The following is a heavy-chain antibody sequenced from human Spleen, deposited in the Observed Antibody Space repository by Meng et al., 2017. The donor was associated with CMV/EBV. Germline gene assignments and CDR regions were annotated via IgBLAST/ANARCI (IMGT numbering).Heavy chain of an antibody. CDR1: GGSVSSDNYY. Sequence: GSLRLSCTVSGGSVSSDNYYWSWIRQPPGKGLEWIGYIYNSGSTNYNPSLKSRVTISVDTSKNQFSLKLSSVTAADTAVYYCVRADPTKRSSTTSCLDYWGQGTLVTVSS. V-gene: IGHV4-61*01. CDR2: IYNSGST. CDR3: VRADPTKRSSTTSCLDY. J-gene: IGHJ4*02. D-gene: IGHD2-2*01.